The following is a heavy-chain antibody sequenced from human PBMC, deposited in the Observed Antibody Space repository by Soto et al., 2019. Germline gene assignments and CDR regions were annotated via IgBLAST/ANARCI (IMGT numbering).Heavy chain of an antibody. CDR3: AKDRLGGNFDY. V-gene: IGHV3-23*01. CDR2: ISGTGGST. J-gene: IGHJ4*02. Sequence: EVQLLDPGGGLVQPGGSLRLSCAASGFTFNNYAMNWVRQAPGKGLEWVATISGTGGSTYYADSVKGRFTISRDNSKNTLYLQMNSLRVEDTAVYYCAKDRLGGNFDYRGQGTQVTVSS. CDR1: GFTFNNYA.